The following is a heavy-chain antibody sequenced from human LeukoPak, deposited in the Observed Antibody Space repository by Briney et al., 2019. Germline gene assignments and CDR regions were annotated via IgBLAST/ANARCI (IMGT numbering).Heavy chain of an antibody. CDR1: GFSLRTTGAG. CDR2: IYWDDDT. Sequence: SGPTLVKPTQTLTLTCNFSGFSLRTTGAGVGWIRQPQVKTLEWLASIYWDDDTRYSPSLKNRLTITKDTSKNQVVLTMTNMDPVDTATYFCARSHGEFDSWGQGILVTVSS. V-gene: IGHV2-5*02. CDR3: ARSHGEFDS. D-gene: IGHD4-17*01. J-gene: IGHJ4*02.